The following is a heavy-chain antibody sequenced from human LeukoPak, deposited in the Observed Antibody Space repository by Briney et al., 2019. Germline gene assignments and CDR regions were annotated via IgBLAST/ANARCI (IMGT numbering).Heavy chain of an antibody. Sequence: ASVKVSCKTSGYTFTNYEINWLRQATGQGPEGMGWLNPNSGNTGYAQKCQGRISMTRDTSKTTVYMELSTMKSADTAVYYCARMDLDGEGSNWFDPWGQGTLVTVSS. D-gene: IGHD2-21*01. J-gene: IGHJ5*02. V-gene: IGHV1-8*01. CDR3: ARMDLDGEGSNWFDP. CDR2: LNPNSGNT. CDR1: GYTFTNYE.